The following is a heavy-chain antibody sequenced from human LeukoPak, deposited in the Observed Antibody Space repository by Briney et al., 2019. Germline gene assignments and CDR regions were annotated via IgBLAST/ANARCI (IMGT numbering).Heavy chain of an antibody. D-gene: IGHD6-19*01. Sequence: GGSLRLSCAASGFTFSSYAMHWVRQAPGKGLEWVAVISYDGSNKYYADSVKGRFTISRDNSKNTLYLRMNSLRAEDTAVYYCARPTKPGIAVAGYFDYWGQGTLVTVSS. CDR1: GFTFSSYA. J-gene: IGHJ4*02. CDR3: ARPTKPGIAVAGYFDY. CDR2: ISYDGSNK. V-gene: IGHV3-30*04.